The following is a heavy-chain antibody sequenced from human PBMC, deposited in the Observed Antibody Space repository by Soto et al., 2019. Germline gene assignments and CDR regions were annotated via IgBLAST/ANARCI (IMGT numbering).Heavy chain of an antibody. CDR2: INHSGST. CDR1: GGSFSGYY. Sequence: QVQLQQWGAGLLKPSETLSLTCAVYGGSFSGYYWSWIRQPPGKGLEWIGEINHSGSTNYNPSLKRRVTLSLAPSTNQFSLKLSSGAAAATAVYYCARRYSGYDLDYWGQGTLVTVSS. D-gene: IGHD5-12*01. CDR3: ARRYSGYDLDY. V-gene: IGHV4-34*01. J-gene: IGHJ4*02.